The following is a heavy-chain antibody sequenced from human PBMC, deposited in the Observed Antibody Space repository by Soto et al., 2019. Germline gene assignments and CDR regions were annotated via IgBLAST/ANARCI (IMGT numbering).Heavy chain of an antibody. V-gene: IGHV5-10-1*01. D-gene: IGHD2-8*01. CDR1: GYSCAVYW. CDR3: ARQIYDSNTCPNFQYYSHS. Sequence: GQSLRISCRGSGYSCAVYWISWVHQKPAQGREWMGRSGPSGSPTYYSRAFRPHVTVSVTHSITTVFLQWRTVRASDTGMYYCARQIYDSNTCPNFQYYSHSRGQGTPVPVAS. CDR2: SGPSGSPT. J-gene: IGHJ4*02.